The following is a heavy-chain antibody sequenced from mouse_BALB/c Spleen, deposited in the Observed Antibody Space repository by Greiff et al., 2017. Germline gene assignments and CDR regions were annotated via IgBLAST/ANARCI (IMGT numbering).Heavy chain of an antibody. CDR3: ARGEYGNPWFAY. D-gene: IGHD2-10*02. V-gene: IGHV1-14*01. J-gene: IGHJ3*01. CDR1: GYTFTSYV. Sequence: EVKLVESGPELVKPGASVKMSCTASGYTFTSYVMHWVKQKPGQGLEWIGYINPYNDGTKYNEKFKGKATLTSDKSSSTAYMELSSLTSEDSAVYYCARGEYGNPWFAYWGQGTLVTVSA. CDR2: INPYNDGT.